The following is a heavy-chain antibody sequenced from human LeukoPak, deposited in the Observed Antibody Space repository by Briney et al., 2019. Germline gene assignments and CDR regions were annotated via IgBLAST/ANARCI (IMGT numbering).Heavy chain of an antibody. Sequence: GGSLRLSCAASGFTFSSYEMNWVRQAPGKGLEWVSYISSSGSTIYYADSVKGRFTISRDNAKNTLYLQMNSLRGEGTGVYYCARDFLHLGGWGQGTMVTVSS. CDR2: ISSSGSTI. J-gene: IGHJ3*01. V-gene: IGHV3-48*03. CDR3: ARDFLHLGG. CDR1: GFTFSSYE. D-gene: IGHD3-16*01.